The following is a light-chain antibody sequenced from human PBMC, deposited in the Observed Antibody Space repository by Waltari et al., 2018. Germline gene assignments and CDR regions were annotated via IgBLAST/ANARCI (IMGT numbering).Light chain of an antibody. CDR2: GNN. CDR1: RSNIGAVVG. J-gene: IGLJ2*01. Sequence: QSVLTQPHSVSAATGQRVTISCTGSRSNIGAVVGVPCYQPLPGTAPRLLIYGNNNRPSGVPDRFSGSKSGTSASLAITGLQAEDEADYYCQSYDGSHVVFGGGTKLTVL. CDR3: QSYDGSHVV. V-gene: IGLV1-40*01.